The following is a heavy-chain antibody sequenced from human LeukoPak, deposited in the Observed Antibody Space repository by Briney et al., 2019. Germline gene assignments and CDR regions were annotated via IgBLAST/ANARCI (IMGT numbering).Heavy chain of an antibody. Sequence: PGRSLRLSCAASGFTFSSYGMHWVRQAPGKGLEWVAVIWYDGSNKYYADSVKGRFTISGDNSKNTLYLQMNSLRAEDTAVYYCARDYVAVAGLDYWGQGTLVTVSS. D-gene: IGHD6-19*01. CDR2: IWYDGSNK. V-gene: IGHV3-33*01. CDR1: GFTFSSYG. J-gene: IGHJ4*02. CDR3: ARDYVAVAGLDY.